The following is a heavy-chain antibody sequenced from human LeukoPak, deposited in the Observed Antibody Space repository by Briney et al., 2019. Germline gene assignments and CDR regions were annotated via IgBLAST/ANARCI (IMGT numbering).Heavy chain of an antibody. Sequence: GASVKVSCKASAYTFTRYGISWVRQAPGQGLEWMGWISCYNGNTHYAQNYQGRLTLTTDTSTSTVYMGLRSLRSDDTAVYYCARDPSNTSGNHAWFDYWGQGTLVTVSS. CDR1: AYTFTRYG. CDR2: ISCYNGNT. CDR3: ARDPSNTSGNHAWFDY. V-gene: IGHV1-18*01. D-gene: IGHD2-15*01. J-gene: IGHJ4*02.